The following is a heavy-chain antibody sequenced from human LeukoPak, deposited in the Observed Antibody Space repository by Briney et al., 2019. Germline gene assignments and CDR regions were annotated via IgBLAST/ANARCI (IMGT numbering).Heavy chain of an antibody. D-gene: IGHD6-6*01. CDR1: GFTFDDYA. V-gene: IGHV3-9*03. CDR3: AKAYSSSSGDAFDI. Sequence: GGSLRLSCAASGFTFDDYAMHWVRQAPGKGLEWVSGISWNSGSIGYADSVKGRFTISRDNAKNSLYLQMNSLRPEDMALYYCAKAYSSSSGDAFDIWGQGTMVTVSS. CDR2: ISWNSGSI. J-gene: IGHJ3*02.